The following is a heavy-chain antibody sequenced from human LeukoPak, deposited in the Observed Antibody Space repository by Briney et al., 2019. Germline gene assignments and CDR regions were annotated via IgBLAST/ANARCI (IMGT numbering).Heavy chain of an antibody. CDR2: TYYRAKWYN. V-gene: IGHV6-1*01. Sequence: SQTLSLTCAISGDSVSSNSAAWNWIRQSPSRCLEWLGRTYYRAKWYNDYAVSVKSRITINPDTSKNQFSLKLSSVTAADTAVYYCARGRRFGELFGSYYYYYYMDVWGKGTTVTVSS. D-gene: IGHD3-10*01. CDR3: ARGRRFGELFGSYYYYYYMDV. J-gene: IGHJ6*03. CDR1: GDSVSSNSAA.